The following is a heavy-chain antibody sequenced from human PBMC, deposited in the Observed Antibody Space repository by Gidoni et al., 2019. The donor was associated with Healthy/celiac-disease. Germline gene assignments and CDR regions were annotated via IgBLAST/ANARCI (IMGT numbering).Heavy chain of an antibody. CDR2: ISGSGGST. CDR3: AKEPHRAAAGTGWFDP. J-gene: IGHJ5*02. CDR1: GFTFSSYA. D-gene: IGHD6-13*01. V-gene: IGHV3-23*01. Sequence: EAQLLESGGGLVQPGGSLRLSCAASGFTFSSYAMSWVRQAPGKGLEWVSAISGSGGSTYYADSVKGRFTISRDNSKNTLYLQMNSLRAEDTAVYYCAKEPHRAAAGTGWFDPWGQGTLVTVSS.